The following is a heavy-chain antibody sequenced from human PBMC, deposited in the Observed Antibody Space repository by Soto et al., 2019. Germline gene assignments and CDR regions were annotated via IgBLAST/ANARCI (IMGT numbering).Heavy chain of an antibody. D-gene: IGHD6-19*01. V-gene: IGHV1-18*01. CDR3: ARDSGAYSSGWSYYYYYGMDV. J-gene: IGHJ6*02. CDR1: GYTFTSYG. Sequence: ASVKVSCKASGYTFTSYGISWVRQAPGQGLEWMGWISAYNGNTNYAQKLQGRVTMTTDTSTSTAYMELRSLRSDDTAVYYCARDSGAYSSGWSYYYYYGMDVWGQGTTVTVSS. CDR2: ISAYNGNT.